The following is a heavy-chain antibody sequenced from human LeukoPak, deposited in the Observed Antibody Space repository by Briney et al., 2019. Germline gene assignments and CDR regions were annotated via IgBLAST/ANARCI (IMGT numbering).Heavy chain of an antibody. CDR1: GYTFGSDD. D-gene: IGHD3-10*01. CDR3: ARGTYYYGSGSYPPHYYYYYMDV. V-gene: IGHV1-8*03. CDR2: INPNNGDL. Sequence: ASVKVSCKASGYTFGSDDINWVRQATGQGLEWMGWINPNNGDLGYAQKFQGRVTITADKSTSTAYMELSSLRSEDTAVYYCARGTYYYGSGSYPPHYYYYYMDVWGKGTTVTVSS. J-gene: IGHJ6*03.